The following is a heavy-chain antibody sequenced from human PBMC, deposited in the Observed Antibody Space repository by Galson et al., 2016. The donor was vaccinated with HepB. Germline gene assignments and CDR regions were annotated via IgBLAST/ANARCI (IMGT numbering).Heavy chain of an antibody. CDR2: IYTAGDT. D-gene: IGHD6-19*01. CDR3: VRGSYSSDWYRTSAYDFGMDA. Sequence: SLRLSCAASGFSFSNYDMYWVRQAPGKGLQWVSSIYTAGDTYYQDSVEGRFTVSRENAKDSLYLHMKSLRAGDTAVYYCVRGSYSSDWYRTSAYDFGMDAWGKGTPVTVSS. V-gene: IGHV3-13*01. CDR1: GFSFSNYD. J-gene: IGHJ6*04.